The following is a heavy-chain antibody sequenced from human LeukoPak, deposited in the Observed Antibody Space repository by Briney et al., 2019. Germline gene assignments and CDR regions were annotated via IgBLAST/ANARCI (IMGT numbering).Heavy chain of an antibody. CDR1: GFTFSNYA. D-gene: IGHD6-13*01. V-gene: IGHV3-30*04. CDR3: ARAYGSSWYWYHIGY. J-gene: IGHJ4*02. Sequence: GRSLRLSCAASGFTFSNYAIHWVRQAPGKGLEWVAVISYDGSNKYYADSVKGRFTISRDNSNDTLYLQMNSLRAEDTAVFYCARAYGSSWYWYHIGYWGQGTLVTVSS. CDR2: ISYDGSNK.